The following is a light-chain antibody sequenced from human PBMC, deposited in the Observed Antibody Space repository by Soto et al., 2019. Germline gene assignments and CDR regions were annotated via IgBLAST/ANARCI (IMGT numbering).Light chain of an antibody. V-gene: IGKV3-20*01. Sequence: EIVLTQSPGTLSLSPGERATLSCRASQSVSSSYLAWYQQKPGQAPRLLIYGASSRATGIPDSFSVSGSGTDSTLTISRLQPEDVVVYYCQQYGSSPITFGQGTQLEIK. CDR1: QSVSSSY. CDR2: GAS. CDR3: QQYGSSPIT. J-gene: IGKJ5*01.